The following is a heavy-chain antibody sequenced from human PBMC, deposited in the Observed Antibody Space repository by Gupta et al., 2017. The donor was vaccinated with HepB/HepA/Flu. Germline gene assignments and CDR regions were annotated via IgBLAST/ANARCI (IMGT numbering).Heavy chain of an antibody. CDR3: TRRSNYYMDV. V-gene: IGHV3-73*02. J-gene: IGHJ6*03. D-gene: IGHD3-10*01. CDR2: IGSRADSYAT. Sequence: EVQLVESGGGPVQPGGSLKLSCAVPGFSLSVYSMHWVRQAPGKGLEWVGRIGSRADSYATAYAASVNGRFTISRFDAKNTAYLQMDSLKSEDTAVYYCTRRSNYYMDVWGKGTTVTVSS. CDR1: GFSLSVYS.